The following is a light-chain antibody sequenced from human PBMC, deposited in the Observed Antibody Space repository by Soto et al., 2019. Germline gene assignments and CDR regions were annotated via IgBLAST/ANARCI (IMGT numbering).Light chain of an antibody. J-gene: IGKJ1*01. Sequence: DIPMTQSPSTLSASVGDRVTITCRASQSINCWLAWYQQKPGKAPNLLIYDASSLESGVPSRFSGSGSGTEFTLTISSLQPDDFATYYCQQYNSYSWTFAQGTMV. CDR2: DAS. CDR1: QSINCW. V-gene: IGKV1-5*01. CDR3: QQYNSYSWT.